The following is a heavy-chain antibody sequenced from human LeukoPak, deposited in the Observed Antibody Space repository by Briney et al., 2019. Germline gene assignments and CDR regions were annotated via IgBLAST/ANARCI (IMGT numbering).Heavy chain of an antibody. Sequence: SETLSLTCAVSGGSINSHYWGWIRQPPGKGLQWIGDIYYTGKVNYNPSLKSRVTITLDTSKDHLSLNLTSVLAADTAIYYCVRRDTGWNYFDYWGQGIPVTVSS. V-gene: IGHV4-59*08. D-gene: IGHD6-19*01. J-gene: IGHJ4*02. CDR1: GGSINSHY. CDR3: VRRDTGWNYFDY. CDR2: IYYTGKV.